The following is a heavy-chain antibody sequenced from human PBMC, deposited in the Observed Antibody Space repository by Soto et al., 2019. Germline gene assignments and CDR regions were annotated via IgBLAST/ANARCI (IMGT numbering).Heavy chain of an antibody. J-gene: IGHJ4*02. V-gene: IGHV3-21*01. Sequence: EVQLVESGGGLVKPGGSLRLSCAASGFTFSSYSMNWVRQAPGMGLEWVSSISSSSSYIYYADSVKGRFTISRDNAKNSLYLQMNSLRAEDTAVYYCAREDRDSSGWYVDYWGQGTLVTVSS. D-gene: IGHD6-19*01. CDR2: ISSSSSYI. CDR3: AREDRDSSGWYVDY. CDR1: GFTFSSYS.